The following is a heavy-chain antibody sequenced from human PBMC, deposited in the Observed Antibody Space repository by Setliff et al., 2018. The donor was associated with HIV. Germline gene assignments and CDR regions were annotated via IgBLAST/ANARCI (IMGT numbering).Heavy chain of an antibody. CDR1: GGSISSRSNY. CDR2: IYYTGTT. CDR3: ARLIHTGLLYFDF. D-gene: IGHD2-8*02. V-gene: IGHV4-39*01. Sequence: SETLSLTCTVSGGSISSRSNYWGWIRQPPGKGLEWIGTIYYTGTTYYNPSLQSRVTLSVDTSKNQFSLKLSSVTAADTAVYFCARLIHTGLLYFDFWGLGTLVTVSS. J-gene: IGHJ4*02.